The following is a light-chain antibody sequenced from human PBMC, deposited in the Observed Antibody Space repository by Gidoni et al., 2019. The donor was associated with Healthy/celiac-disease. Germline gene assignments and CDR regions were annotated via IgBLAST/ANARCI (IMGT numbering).Light chain of an antibody. CDR2: DAS. Sequence: ELVLTQSPATLSLSPGERATLSCRASQSVSSYLAWYQQKPGQAPRLLVYDASNRATGIPARFSGSGSGTDFTLTISSLEPEDFAVYYCQQRSNWPPLFTFGPGTKWISN. CDR3: QQRSNWPPLFT. CDR1: QSVSSY. V-gene: IGKV3-11*01. J-gene: IGKJ3*01.